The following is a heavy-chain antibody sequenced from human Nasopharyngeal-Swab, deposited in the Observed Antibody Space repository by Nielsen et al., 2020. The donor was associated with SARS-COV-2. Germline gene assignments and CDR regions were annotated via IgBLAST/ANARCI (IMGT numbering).Heavy chain of an antibody. D-gene: IGHD3-22*01. J-gene: IGHJ4*02. CDR1: GFTFSSYG. V-gene: IGHV3-33*01. CDR3: ARDFGEYYYDSSGSRFDY. CDR2: IWYDGSNK. Sequence: GESLKISCAASGFTFSSYGMHWVRQAPGKGLEWVAVIWYDGSNKYYADSVKGRFTISRDNSKNTLYLQMNSLRAEDTAVYYCARDFGEYYYDSSGSRFDYWGQGTPVTVSS.